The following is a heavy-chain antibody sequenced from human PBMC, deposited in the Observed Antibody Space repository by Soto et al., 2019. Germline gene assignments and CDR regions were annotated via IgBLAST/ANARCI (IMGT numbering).Heavy chain of an antibody. V-gene: IGHV4-30-4*01. D-gene: IGHD2-21*02. J-gene: IGHJ5*02. CDR1: GASIRSTDYY. Sequence: SETLSLTCTVSGASIRSTDYYWSWIRQAPGKGLEWIGYVYYTGSTYYNPSLMSRLTISVDTSKNQFSLKLTSVTAAETAVYYCVRTAREGAVAPQDLDRCRHGAQVTV. CDR2: VYYTGST. CDR3: VRTAREGAVAPQDLDR.